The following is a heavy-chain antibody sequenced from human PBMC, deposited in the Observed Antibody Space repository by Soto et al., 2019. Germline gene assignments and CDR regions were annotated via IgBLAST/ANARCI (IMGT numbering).Heavy chain of an antibody. V-gene: IGHV3-64*01. Sequence: EVQLVESGGGLVQPGGSLRLSCAASGFTFSSYAMHWVRQAPGKGLEYVSAISSIGGSTYYANSVKGRFTISRDNSKNTLYLQMGSLRAEDMAVYYCARIRPYYYGSGGAFDIWGQGTMVTVSS. J-gene: IGHJ3*02. D-gene: IGHD3-10*01. CDR1: GFTFSSYA. CDR3: ARIRPYYYGSGGAFDI. CDR2: ISSIGGST.